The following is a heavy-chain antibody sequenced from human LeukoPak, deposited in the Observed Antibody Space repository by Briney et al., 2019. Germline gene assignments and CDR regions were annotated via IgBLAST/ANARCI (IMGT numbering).Heavy chain of an antibody. CDR2: IYPGDSDT. J-gene: IGHJ4*02. D-gene: IGHD6-13*01. CDR3: ARDTGYSSSWREDPNYQFDY. V-gene: IGHV5-51*01. Sequence: HGESLKISCKGSGYSFTSYWIGWVRQMPGKGLEWMGIIYPGDSDTRYSPSFQGQVTISADKSISTAYLQWSSLKASDTAMYYCARDTGYSSSWREDPNYQFDYWGQGTLVTVSS. CDR1: GYSFTSYW.